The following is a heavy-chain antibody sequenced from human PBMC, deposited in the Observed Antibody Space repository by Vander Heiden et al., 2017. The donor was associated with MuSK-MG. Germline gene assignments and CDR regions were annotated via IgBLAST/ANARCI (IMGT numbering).Heavy chain of an antibody. CDR3: AKYRIAAAGVDY. CDR1: GFTFSSEA. CDR2: ISGSGGST. D-gene: IGHD6-13*01. Sequence: EVQLLESGGGLVQPGGSLRLSCAASGFTFSSEAMSWVGQAPGKGLEWVSAISGSGGSTYYADSVKGRFTISRDNSKNTLYLQMNSLRAEDTAVYYCAKYRIAAAGVDYWGQGTLVTVSS. V-gene: IGHV3-23*01. J-gene: IGHJ4*02.